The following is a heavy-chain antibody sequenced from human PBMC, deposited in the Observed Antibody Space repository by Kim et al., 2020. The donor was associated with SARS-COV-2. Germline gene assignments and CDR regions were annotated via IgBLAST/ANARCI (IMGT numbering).Heavy chain of an antibody. V-gene: IGHV3-21*01. J-gene: IGHJ3*02. CDR2: ISSSSSYI. D-gene: IGHD4-17*01. CDR1: GFTFSSYS. CDR3: ARAGDMTTVVWYAFDI. Sequence: GGSLRLSCAASGFTFSSYSMNWVRQAPGKGLEWVSSISSSSSYIYYADSVKGRFTISRDNAKNSLYLQMNSLRAEDTAVYYCARAGDMTTVVWYAFDIWGRGTIVTVFS.